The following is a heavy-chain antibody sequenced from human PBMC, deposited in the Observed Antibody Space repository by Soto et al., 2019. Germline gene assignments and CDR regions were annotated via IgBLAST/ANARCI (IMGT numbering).Heavy chain of an antibody. Sequence: GGSLRLSCAASGFTFTDYGMHWIRQAPGKGLEWVSAISGSGGSTYYADSVKGRFTISRDNSKNTLYLQMNSLRAEDTAVYYCAKGGKYYDSSGYWPENYYFDYWGQGTLVTVSS. J-gene: IGHJ4*02. CDR3: AKGGKYYDSSGYWPENYYFDY. D-gene: IGHD3-22*01. V-gene: IGHV3-23*01. CDR2: ISGSGGST. CDR1: GFTFTDYG.